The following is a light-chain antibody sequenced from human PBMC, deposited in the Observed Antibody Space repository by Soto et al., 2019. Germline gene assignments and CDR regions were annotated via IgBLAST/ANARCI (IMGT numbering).Light chain of an antibody. CDR3: QQYSKWPWT. CDR2: GAS. V-gene: IGKV3-15*01. CDR1: QSVSNS. J-gene: IGKJ1*01. Sequence: EIVMTQSPATLSVSPGERATLSCRASQSVSNSLAWHQQKPGQGPRLLIYGASTRATDIPARFSGSGSGTDFTLTISSLQSEDFAVYYCQQYSKWPWTFGQGTKVEI.